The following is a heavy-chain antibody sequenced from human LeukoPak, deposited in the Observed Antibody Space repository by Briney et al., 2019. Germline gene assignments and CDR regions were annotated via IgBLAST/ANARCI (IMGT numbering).Heavy chain of an antibody. CDR2: INLNSGGT. CDR3: ARSSGGSGRWGDNWFDP. V-gene: IGHV1-2*02. Sequence: ASVKVSCKPSEYILSDYYVHWVRQAPGEGLEWMGWINLNSGGTNYAQKFQGRVTMTRDTSISTAYMELSSLRSDDTAVYYCARSSGGSGRWGDNWFDPWGQGTLVSVSS. D-gene: IGHD3-10*01. J-gene: IGHJ5*02. CDR1: EYILSDYY.